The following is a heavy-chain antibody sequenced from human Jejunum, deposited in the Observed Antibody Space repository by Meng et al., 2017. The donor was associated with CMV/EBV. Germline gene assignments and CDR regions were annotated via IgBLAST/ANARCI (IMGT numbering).Heavy chain of an antibody. Sequence: SCAASGFTVGSNYVSWVRQATGKGLEWVSVMYLDDSAYYAKSVKGRFTISRDNSKNMMYLQMNSLRAEDTAVYYCAKKYTGSFDYWGQGTLVTVSS. J-gene: IGHJ4*02. CDR1: GFTVGSNY. CDR3: AKKYTGSFDY. CDR2: MYLDDSA. V-gene: IGHV3-53*01. D-gene: IGHD1-26*01.